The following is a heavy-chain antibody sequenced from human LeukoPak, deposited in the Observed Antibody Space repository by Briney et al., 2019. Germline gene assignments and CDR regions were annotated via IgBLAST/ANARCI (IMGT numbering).Heavy chain of an antibody. CDR1: GGSISSSSYY. J-gene: IGHJ4*02. D-gene: IGHD6-13*01. CDR3: ARHVYSSSWFDY. V-gene: IGHV4-39*01. Sequence: PSETLSLTCTVSGGSISSSSYYWGWIRQPPGKGLEWIGSIYYSGSTYYNPSLKSRATISVDTSKNQLSLKLSSVTAADTAVYYCARHVYSSSWFDYWGQGTLVTVSS. CDR2: IYYSGST.